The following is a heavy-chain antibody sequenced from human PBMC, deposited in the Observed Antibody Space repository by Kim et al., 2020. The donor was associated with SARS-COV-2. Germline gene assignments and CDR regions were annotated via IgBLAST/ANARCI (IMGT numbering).Heavy chain of an antibody. CDR3: ARIWGYCSGGSCYSGPYGY. J-gene: IGHJ4*02. V-gene: IGHV3-20*01. Sequence: GGSLRLSCAASGFTFDDYGMSWVRQAPGKGLEWVSGINWNGGSTGYADSVKGRFTISRDNAKNSLYLQMNSLRAEDTALYHCARIWGYCSGGSCYSGPYGYWGRGHLDTVSS. CDR1: GFTFDDYG. D-gene: IGHD2-15*01. CDR2: INWNGGST.